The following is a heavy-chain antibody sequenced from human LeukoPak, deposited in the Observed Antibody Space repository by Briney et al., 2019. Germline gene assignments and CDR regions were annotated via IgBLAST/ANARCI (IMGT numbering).Heavy chain of an antibody. J-gene: IGHJ4*02. CDR3: ARDPYGDYVPDY. V-gene: IGHV4-34*01. CDR1: GGSFSGYY. CDR2: INHSGST. Sequence: SETLSLTCAVYGGSFSGYYWSWIRQPPGKGLEWIGEINHSGSTNYNPSLKSRVTISVDTSKNQFSLKLSSVTAADTAVYYCARDPYGDYVPDYWGQGTLVTVSS. D-gene: IGHD4-17*01.